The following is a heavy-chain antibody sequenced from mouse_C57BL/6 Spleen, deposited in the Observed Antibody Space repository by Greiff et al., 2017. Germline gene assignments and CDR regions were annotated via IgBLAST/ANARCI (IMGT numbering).Heavy chain of an antibody. CDR1: GYTFTEYT. CDR2: FYPGSGSI. D-gene: IGHD1-1*01. V-gene: IGHV1-62-2*01. J-gene: IGHJ3*01. Sequence: QVQLQQSGAELVKPGASVKLSCKASGYTFTEYTIHWVKQRSGQGLEWIGWFYPGSGSIKYNEKFKDKATLTADKSSSTAYMQLSSLTSEDSAVYYCARDYYGPGFAYWGQGTLVTVSA. CDR3: ARDYYGPGFAY.